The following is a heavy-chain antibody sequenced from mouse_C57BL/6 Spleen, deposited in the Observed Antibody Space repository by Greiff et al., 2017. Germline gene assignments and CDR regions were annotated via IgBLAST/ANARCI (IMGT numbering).Heavy chain of an antibody. CDR1: GYTFTSYW. CDR3: TRDYGNSYWYFDV. Sequence: EVQLQQSGTVLVRPGASVKMSCKTSGYTFTSYWMHWVKQRPGQGLEWIGAIYPGNSDTSYNQKFKGKSTLTAVTSASTAYMELSSLTNEDSAVYYCTRDYGNSYWYFDVWGTGTTVTVSS. CDR2: IYPGNSDT. J-gene: IGHJ1*03. D-gene: IGHD1-1*01. V-gene: IGHV1-5*01.